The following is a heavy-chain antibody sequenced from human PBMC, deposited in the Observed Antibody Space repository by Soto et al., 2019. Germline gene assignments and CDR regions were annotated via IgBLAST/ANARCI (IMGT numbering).Heavy chain of an antibody. J-gene: IGHJ4*02. V-gene: IGHV3-30*18. CDR3: AKGYSSSWLGYFAY. Sequence: QVQLVESGGGVVQPGRSLRLSCAASGFTFSNYGIHWVRQAPGKGLEWVAVISYEGSNKYFADSVKDRFSISRDISRNPLYLQMNSLSAEDSAVYYCAKGYSSSWLGYFAYWGQGALVTVSS. CDR2: ISYEGSNK. CDR1: GFTFSNYG. D-gene: IGHD6-13*01.